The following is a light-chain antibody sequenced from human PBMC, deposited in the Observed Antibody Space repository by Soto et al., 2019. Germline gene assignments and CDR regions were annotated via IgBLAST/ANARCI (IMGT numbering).Light chain of an antibody. CDR1: SSDVGGYNY. J-gene: IGLJ3*02. V-gene: IGLV2-14*01. Sequence: QSALTQPASVSGSPGQSITISCTGTSSDVGGYNYVSWYQQHPGKAPKLMIYEVSNRPSGVSNRFSGSKSGNTASLTISGLQAEDEADYYCGAWDSSLSAGWVFGGGTKLPVL. CDR3: GAWDSSLSAGWV. CDR2: EVS.